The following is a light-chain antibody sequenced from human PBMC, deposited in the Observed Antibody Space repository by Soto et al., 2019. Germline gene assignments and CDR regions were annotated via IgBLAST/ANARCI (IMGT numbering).Light chain of an antibody. CDR3: SSYTSSHTHV. V-gene: IGLV2-14*03. CDR1: RSDVGGYNY. CDR2: DVN. J-gene: IGLJ1*01. Sequence: QSALTQPASVSGSPGQSITISCTGTRSDVGGYNYVSWFQHHPGKAPKLIIYDVNNWPSGDSNRFSGSKSGNTASLTISGLQAEDEADYYCSSYTSSHTHVFGPGTKLTVL.